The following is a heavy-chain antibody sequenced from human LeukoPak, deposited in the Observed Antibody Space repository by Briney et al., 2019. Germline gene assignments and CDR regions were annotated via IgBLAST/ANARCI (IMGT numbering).Heavy chain of an antibody. CDR3: ARDASGYAYCGGDCSEGYFDY. V-gene: IGHV1-18*01. CDR1: GYTFTSYG. D-gene: IGHD2-21*02. Sequence: ASVKVSCKASGYTFTSYGINWVRQAPGQGLEWMGWISAYNGDTNYAQKLQGRVTITADESTSTAYMELSSLRSEDTAVYYCARDASGYAYCGGDCSEGYFDYWGQGILVTVSS. CDR2: ISAYNGDT. J-gene: IGHJ4*02.